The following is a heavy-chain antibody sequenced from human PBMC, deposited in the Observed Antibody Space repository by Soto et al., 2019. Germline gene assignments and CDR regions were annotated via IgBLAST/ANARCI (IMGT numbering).Heavy chain of an antibody. V-gene: IGHV4-59*01. J-gene: IGHJ4*02. CDR1: GGSISTYY. CDR2: INYNGNT. CDR3: ARDGSRYDFWSGPYYFDC. D-gene: IGHD3-3*01. Sequence: QVQLQESGPGLVKPSETLSLTCTVSGGSISTYYWSWIRQPPGKGLEWIGYINYNGNTNYNTSLKSRVTISVDTYKNQFSLRLRSVSAADTAVYYCARDGSRYDFWSGPYYFDCWGQGTLVTVSS.